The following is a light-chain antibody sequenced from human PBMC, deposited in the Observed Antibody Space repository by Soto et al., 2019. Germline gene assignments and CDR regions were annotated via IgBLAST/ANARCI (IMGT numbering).Light chain of an antibody. CDR3: MHALQTPLT. J-gene: IGKJ4*01. CDR1: QSLLHSNGYTY. CDR2: LGS. Sequence: DIVMTQSPLSLPVTPGEPASISCRSSQSLLHSNGYTYLDWYLQKPGQSPQLLIYLGSNRASGVPDRFSGSGSGTDFTLKISRVEAEDVGGYYCMHALQTPLTFGGGTKVEIK. V-gene: IGKV2-28*01.